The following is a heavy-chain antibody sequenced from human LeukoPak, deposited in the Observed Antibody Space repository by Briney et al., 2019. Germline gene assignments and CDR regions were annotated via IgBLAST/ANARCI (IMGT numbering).Heavy chain of an antibody. CDR1: GGSFSGYY. J-gene: IGHJ3*02. D-gene: IGHD6-6*01. Sequence: PSETLSLTCAVYGGSFSGYYWCWIRQSPGKGLEWIGEISLSGTANYNPSLKSRVTISVDTSKNQFSLKVTSVTAADTALYYGARAMYSSTWTGALDIWGQGTMVTVSS. CDR3: ARAMYSSTWTGALDI. V-gene: IGHV4-34*01. CDR2: ISLSGTA.